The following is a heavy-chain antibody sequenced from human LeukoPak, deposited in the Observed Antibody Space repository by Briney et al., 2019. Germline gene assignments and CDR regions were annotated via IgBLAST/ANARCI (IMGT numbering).Heavy chain of an antibody. CDR2: IYYSGST. CDR3: ARAYPAINYYYYMDV. V-gene: IGHV4-59*01. J-gene: IGHJ6*03. CDR1: GGSISSYY. Sequence: SETLSLTCTVSGGSISSYYWSWIRQPPGKGLEWIGYIYYSGSTNYNPSLKSRVTISVDTSKNQFSLKQSSVTAADTAVYYCARAYPAINYYYYMDVWGKGTTVTVSS. D-gene: IGHD5-12*01.